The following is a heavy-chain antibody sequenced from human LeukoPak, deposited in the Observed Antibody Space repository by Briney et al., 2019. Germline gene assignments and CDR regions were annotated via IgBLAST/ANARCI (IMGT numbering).Heavy chain of an antibody. V-gene: IGHV3-23*01. CDR2: ISGNGGRS. CDR3: ARVGDHFHWYLDL. CDR1: GFIFRDFA. J-gene: IGHJ2*01. Sequence: SGGSLRLSCAASGFIFRDFAMNWVRQAPGKGLEWVSRISGNGGRSYYANSVKGRFTISRDSSKNTLFLQMNDLRAEDTAVYYCARVGDHFHWYLDLWGRGTLVTVSS. D-gene: IGHD3-10*01.